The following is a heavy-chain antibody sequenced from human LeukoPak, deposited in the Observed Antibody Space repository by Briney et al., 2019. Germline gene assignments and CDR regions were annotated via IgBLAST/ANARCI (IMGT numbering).Heavy chain of an antibody. CDR2: INPNSGGT. V-gene: IGHV1-2*02. J-gene: IGHJ4*02. CDR1: GYTFTGYY. CDR3: AREYQYYFGY. Sequence: GASVKVSCKASGYTFTGYYMHWVRQAPGQGLEWMGWINPNSGGTYYAQKFQGRVTMTRDTAISTAYMELSSLRSDDTAVYYCAREYQYYFGYWGQGTLVTVSS. D-gene: IGHD2-2*01.